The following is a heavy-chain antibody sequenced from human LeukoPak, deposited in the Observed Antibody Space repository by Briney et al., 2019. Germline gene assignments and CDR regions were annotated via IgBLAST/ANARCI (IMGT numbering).Heavy chain of an antibody. CDR2: IYYSGST. Sequence: KPSETLSLTCTVSGGSISSYHWSWIRQPPGKGLEWIGYIYYSGSTNYNPSLKSRVTISVDTSKNQFSLKLSSVTAADTAVYYCARVGSSGWSQKYYFDYWGQGTLVTVSS. CDR3: ARVGSSGWSQKYYFDY. CDR1: GGSISSYH. D-gene: IGHD6-19*01. V-gene: IGHV4-59*01. J-gene: IGHJ4*02.